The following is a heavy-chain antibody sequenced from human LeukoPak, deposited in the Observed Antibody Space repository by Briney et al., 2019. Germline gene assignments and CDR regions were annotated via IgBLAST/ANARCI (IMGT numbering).Heavy chain of an antibody. CDR2: IYNSGSEV. Sequence: GGSLRLSCVGYGDSLSTYSMSWVRQGPGKGLEWVPSIYNSGSEVFYADSVKGRFTISRDNSQNTLYLQMNSLRVEDTAIYYCAKDVVPDSGWDIDYWGQGTLVTVSS. CDR3: AKDVVPDSGWDIDY. V-gene: IGHV3-23*05. J-gene: IGHJ4*02. D-gene: IGHD6-19*01. CDR1: GDSLSTYS.